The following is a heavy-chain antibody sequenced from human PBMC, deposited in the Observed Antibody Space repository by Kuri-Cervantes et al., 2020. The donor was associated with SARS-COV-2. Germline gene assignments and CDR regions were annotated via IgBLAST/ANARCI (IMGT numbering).Heavy chain of an antibody. CDR2: IIPVFGSA. J-gene: IGHJ6*03. D-gene: IGHD3-10*01. V-gene: IGHV1-69*05. Sequence: SVKVSCKPSGGTFISYDISWVRQAPGQGLEWMGGIIPVFGSANYAQNLQGRVTITTDESTSTAYMELSSLRSEDTAVYYCSFSGNLNHYYMDVWGKGTTVTVSS. CDR1: GGTFISYD. CDR3: SFSGNLNHYYMDV.